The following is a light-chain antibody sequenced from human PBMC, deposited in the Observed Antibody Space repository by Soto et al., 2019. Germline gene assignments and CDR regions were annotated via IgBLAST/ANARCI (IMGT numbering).Light chain of an antibody. J-gene: IGKJ2*01. CDR2: GAS. CDR3: HQYNNWYT. CDR1: QSVGSN. Sequence: ELVMTQSPATLSVSPGKRATLSCRASQSVGSNLAWYQQKPGQAPRLLTYGASSRATGIPARFSGSGSGTAFTLTISSLQSEDFAVYYCHQYNNWYTFGQGTKLEIK. V-gene: IGKV3D-15*01.